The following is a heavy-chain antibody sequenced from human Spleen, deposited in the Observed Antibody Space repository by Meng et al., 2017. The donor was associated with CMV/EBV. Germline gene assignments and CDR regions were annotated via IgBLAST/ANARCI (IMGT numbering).Heavy chain of an antibody. CDR1: GGSISSRNW. D-gene: IGHD4-11*01. Sequence: SETLSLTCAVSGGSISSRNWWSWVRQPPGKGLEWIGYIYYSGSTNYNPSLKSRVTISVDTSKNQFSLKLSSVTAADTAVYYCARFATVTTTSLRGGYYYYYGMDVWGQGTTVTVSS. CDR3: ARFATVTTTSLRGGYYYYYGMDV. CDR2: IYYSGST. V-gene: IGHV4-4*02. J-gene: IGHJ6*02.